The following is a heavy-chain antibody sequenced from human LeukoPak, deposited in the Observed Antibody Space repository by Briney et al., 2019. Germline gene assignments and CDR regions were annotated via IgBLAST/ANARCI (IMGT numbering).Heavy chain of an antibody. CDR1: GFTSSDYY. D-gene: IGHD1-1*01. J-gene: IGHJ6*03. Sequence: PGGSLRLSCAASGFTSSDYYMSWIRQAPGKGLEWVSYISSSGSTIYYADSVKGRFTISRGNAKNSLYLQMNSLRAEDTAVYYCARVPMYYYYYMDVWGKGTTVTVSS. CDR2: ISSSGSTI. V-gene: IGHV3-11*04. CDR3: ARVPMYYYYYMDV.